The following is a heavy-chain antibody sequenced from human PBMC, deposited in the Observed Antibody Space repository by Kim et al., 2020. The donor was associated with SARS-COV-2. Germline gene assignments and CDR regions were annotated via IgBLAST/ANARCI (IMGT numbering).Heavy chain of an antibody. Sequence: ADSVKGRFTISRDNSKNTLYLQMNSLRAEDTAVYYCVRDGAGIVGATSPDYWGQGTLVTVSS. CDR3: VRDGAGIVGATSPDY. V-gene: IGHV3-30*01. D-gene: IGHD1-26*01. J-gene: IGHJ4*02.